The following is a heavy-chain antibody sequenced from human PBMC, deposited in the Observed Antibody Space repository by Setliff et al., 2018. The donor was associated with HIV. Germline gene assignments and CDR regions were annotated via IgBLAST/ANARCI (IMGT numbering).Heavy chain of an antibody. D-gene: IGHD5-12*01. CDR1: GGSISSSGYY. CDR3: AGGRRGFSGYGDYYYMDV. CDR2: IYFSGRT. J-gene: IGHJ6*03. V-gene: IGHV4-39*01. Sequence: SETLSLTCTVFGGSISSSGYYWGWIRQPPGKGLEWIGSIYFSGRTYYNPSLKSRVTMSVDTSKNQFSLKLNSATAADTAMYYCAGGRRGFSGYGDYYYMDVWGKGTAVTVSS.